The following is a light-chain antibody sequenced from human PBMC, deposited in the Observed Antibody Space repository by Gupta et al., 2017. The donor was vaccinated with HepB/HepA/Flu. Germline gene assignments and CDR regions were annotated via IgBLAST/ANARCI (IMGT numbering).Light chain of an antibody. CDR3: MQALQTPWT. CDR1: QSLRHSNGYNY. J-gene: IGKJ1*01. V-gene: IGKV2-28*01. Sequence: DIVMTQSPPSLPVPPGEPASICCRSSQSLRHSNGYNYLDWYLQKPGQSPQLRIYVGSNRAAGVHDRFSGSGSGTDFTRKTSRVEAEDVGVYYCMQALQTPWTFGQGTKVEIK. CDR2: VGS.